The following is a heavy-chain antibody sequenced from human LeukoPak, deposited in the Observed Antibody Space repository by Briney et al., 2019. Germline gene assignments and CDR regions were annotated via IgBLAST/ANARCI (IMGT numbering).Heavy chain of an antibody. Sequence: PGGSLRLSCAASGFTFSSFSMNWVRQAPGKGLEWVSSISSSNYIYYADSVKGRFTFSRDNARNSLYLQMNSLRAEDTAVYYCARSRHIQLDAFDFWGQGTEVTVSS. CDR2: ISSSNYI. J-gene: IGHJ3*01. CDR1: GFTFSSFS. V-gene: IGHV3-21*01. CDR3: ARSRHIQLDAFDF. D-gene: IGHD5-18*01.